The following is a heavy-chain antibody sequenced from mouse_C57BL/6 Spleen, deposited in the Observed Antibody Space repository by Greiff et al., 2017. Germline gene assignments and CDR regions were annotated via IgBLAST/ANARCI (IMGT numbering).Heavy chain of an antibody. CDR3: ARQDYYAPYYFGY. CDR2: IHPNSGST. D-gene: IGHD1-1*01. CDR1: GYTFTSYW. J-gene: IGHJ2*01. Sequence: QVQLKQPGAELVKPGASVKLSCKASGYTFTSYWMHWVKQRPGQGLEWIGMIHPNSGSTNYNEKFKSKATLTVDKSSSTAYIQLSSLTSEDSAVYYCARQDYYAPYYFGYWGQGTTRTVSS. V-gene: IGHV1-64*01.